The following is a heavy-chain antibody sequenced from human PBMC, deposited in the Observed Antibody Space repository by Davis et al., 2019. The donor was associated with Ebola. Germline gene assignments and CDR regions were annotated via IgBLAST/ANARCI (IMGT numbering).Heavy chain of an antibody. CDR1: GGSFSGYY. CDR3: ATTLGD. V-gene: IGHV4-34*01. J-gene: IGHJ4*02. CDR2: LNHSGST. Sequence: MPGGSLRLSCAVYGGSFSGYYWSWIRQPPGKGLEWIGELNHSGSTNYNPSLKSRVTISVDTSKNQFSLKLSSVTAADTAVYYCATTLGDWGQGTLVTVSS. D-gene: IGHD3-16*01.